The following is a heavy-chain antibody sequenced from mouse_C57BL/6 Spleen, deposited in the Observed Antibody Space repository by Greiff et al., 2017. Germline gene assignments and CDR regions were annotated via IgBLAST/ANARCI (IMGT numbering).Heavy chain of an antibody. V-gene: IGHV5-17*01. CDR2: ISSGSSTI. Sequence: EVQGVESGGGLVKPGGSLKLSCAASGFTFSDYGMHWVRQAPEKGLEWVAYISSGSSTIYYADTVKGRFTISRDNAKNTLFLQMTSLRSEDTAMYYCAGDYYGSSYDFYFDYWGQGTTLTAAS. CDR1: GFTFSDYG. D-gene: IGHD1-1*01. J-gene: IGHJ2*01. CDR3: AGDYYGSSYDFYFDY.